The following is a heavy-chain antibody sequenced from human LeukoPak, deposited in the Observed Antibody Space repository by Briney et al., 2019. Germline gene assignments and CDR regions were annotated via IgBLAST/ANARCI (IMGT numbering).Heavy chain of an antibody. CDR3: AREGTHASGDYYFDY. J-gene: IGHJ4*02. Sequence: KPSETLSLTCTVSAGSISNYYWSWLRQPPGKGLEWIGYISYSGTTNYNPSLKSRVTISVDTSKNQFSLKLNSVTAADTAVYYCAREGTHASGDYYFDYWGQGTLVTVSS. D-gene: IGHD4-17*01. CDR2: ISYSGTT. CDR1: AGSISNYY. V-gene: IGHV4-59*01.